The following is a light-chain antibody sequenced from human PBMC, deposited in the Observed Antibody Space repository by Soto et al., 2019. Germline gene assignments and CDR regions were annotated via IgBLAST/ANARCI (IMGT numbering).Light chain of an antibody. V-gene: IGKV3-20*01. CDR3: QQYGTSPPLT. J-gene: IGKJ4*01. CDR2: GAS. CDR1: QSVSSSY. Sequence: EIVLTQSPGTLSLSPGERATLSCRASQSVSSSYLAWYQQKPGQAPRLLIYGASSRATGIPDRFSGSGSATDFTLTISILEPEDFAVYYCQQYGTSPPLTFGGGTKVEIK.